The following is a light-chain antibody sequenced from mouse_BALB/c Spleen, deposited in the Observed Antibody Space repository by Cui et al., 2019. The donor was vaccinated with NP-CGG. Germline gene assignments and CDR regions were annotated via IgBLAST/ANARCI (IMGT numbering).Light chain of an antibody. Sequence: QAVVTQESALTTSPGETVTLTCRSSIVAVTTSNYANWVQEKPDHLFTGLIGGTNNRAPGVPARFSGSLIGDKAALTITGAQTEDEAMYFCALWYSNHWVFGGGTKLTVL. J-gene: IGLJ1*01. CDR3: ALWYSNHWV. V-gene: IGLV1*01. CDR1: IVAVTTSNY. CDR2: GTN.